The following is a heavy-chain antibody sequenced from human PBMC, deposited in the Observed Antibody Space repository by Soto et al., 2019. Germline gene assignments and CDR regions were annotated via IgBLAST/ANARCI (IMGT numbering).Heavy chain of an antibody. CDR1: GVSISDTSYY. CDR2: IYFNGNT. Sequence: QLQLQESGPGLVKPSETLSLTCNVSGVSISDTSYYWGWIRQPPGKGLEWIGTIYFNGNTFYNPSLQSRLTISVDTSKNPFSLRLTSVTAADTAVYYCARQGAYWGQGTLVAVSS. D-gene: IGHD3-16*01. V-gene: IGHV4-39*01. CDR3: ARQGAY. J-gene: IGHJ4*02.